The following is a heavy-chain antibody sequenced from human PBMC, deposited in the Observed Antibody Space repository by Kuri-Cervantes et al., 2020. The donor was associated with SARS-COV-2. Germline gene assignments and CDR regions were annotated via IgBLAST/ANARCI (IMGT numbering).Heavy chain of an antibody. J-gene: IGHJ6*02. CDR3: ARTSGPMDV. V-gene: IGHV3-48*04. D-gene: IGHD3-3*01. CDR2: ISSSGRTI. Sequence: GESLKISCAASGFTFSNYGMTWVRQAPGKGLEWVSYISSSGRTIYYADSVKGRFTISRDNAKNSLFLQISSLRAEDTAVYYCARTSGPMDVWGQGTTVTVSS. CDR1: GFTFSNYG.